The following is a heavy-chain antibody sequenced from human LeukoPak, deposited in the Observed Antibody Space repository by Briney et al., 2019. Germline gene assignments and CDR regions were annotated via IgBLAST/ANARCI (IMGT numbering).Heavy chain of an antibody. V-gene: IGHV3-74*01. J-gene: IGHJ4*02. CDR1: GNYW. Sequence: GGSLRLSCAASGNYWMHWVRQAPGKGLVWVSHINSDGSWTSYADSAKGRFTISKDNAKNTLYLQMNSLRAEDTAVYYCAKDKVTIFGVVYFNWGQGTLVTVSS. CDR2: INSDGSWT. D-gene: IGHD3-3*01. CDR3: AKDKVTIFGVVYFN.